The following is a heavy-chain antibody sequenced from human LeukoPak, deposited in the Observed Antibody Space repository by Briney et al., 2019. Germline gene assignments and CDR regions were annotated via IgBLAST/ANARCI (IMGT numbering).Heavy chain of an antibody. Sequence: SETLSLTCAVSGYSISSSNWWGWSRQPPGKGLEWIGYIYYSGSTYYNPSLKSRVTISVDTSKNQFSLKLSSVTAADTAVYSCARHSSYYDSTGYPDYWGQGTLVTVSS. D-gene: IGHD3-22*01. CDR2: IYYSGST. CDR1: GYSISSSNW. CDR3: ARHSSYYDSTGYPDY. J-gene: IGHJ4*02. V-gene: IGHV4-28*01.